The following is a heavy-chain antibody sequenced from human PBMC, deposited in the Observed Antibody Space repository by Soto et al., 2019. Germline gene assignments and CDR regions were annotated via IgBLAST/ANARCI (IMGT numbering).Heavy chain of an antibody. CDR3: ARRTVTTIYYSGMDV. V-gene: IGHV4-59*01. D-gene: IGHD4-17*01. CDR1: GGSISSYY. CDR2: IYYSGST. Sequence: SETLSLTCTVSGGSISSYYWTWIRQPPGKGLEWIGYIYYSGSTYYNPSLKSRVTISVDTSKNQFSLRLNSVTAADTAVYYCARRTVTTIYYSGMDVWGQGTTVTVSS. J-gene: IGHJ6*02.